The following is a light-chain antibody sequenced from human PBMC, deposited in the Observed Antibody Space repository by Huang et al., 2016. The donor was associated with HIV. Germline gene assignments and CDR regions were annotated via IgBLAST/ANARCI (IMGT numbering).Light chain of an antibody. Sequence: IVMTQSPLSLPVTPGETASISCNSTLSLLHRSGYKYLDWYLQRPGQPPQLLMYFASHRASGVPDRFSGTGSGTNFTLKVARVEADDVGTYYCMQGLRAPYTFGQGAKLEIK. CDR3: MQGLRAPYT. V-gene: IGKV2-28*01. CDR2: FAS. CDR1: LSLLHRSGYKY. J-gene: IGKJ2*01.